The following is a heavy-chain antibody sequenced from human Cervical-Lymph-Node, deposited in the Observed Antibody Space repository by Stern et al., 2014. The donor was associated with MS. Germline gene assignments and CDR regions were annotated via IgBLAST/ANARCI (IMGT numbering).Heavy chain of an antibody. D-gene: IGHD5-12*01. Sequence: QVKLVQSGAEVKKPGASVKVSCKASGYTFPGYAIHWVRQAPGQKLEWMGWIIVGDGDTKYSQKFQGRVTMTRDTSANTAYMELSSLRSEDTAVYYCARNQLATIILDYWGQGTLVTVSS. CDR1: GYTFPGYA. CDR3: ARNQLATIILDY. J-gene: IGHJ4*02. V-gene: IGHV1-3*01. CDR2: IIVGDGDT.